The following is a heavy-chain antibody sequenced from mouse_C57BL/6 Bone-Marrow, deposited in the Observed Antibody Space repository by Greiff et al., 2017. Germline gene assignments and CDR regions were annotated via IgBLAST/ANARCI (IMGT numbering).Heavy chain of an antibody. CDR3: ARQRTGYYFDY. CDR2: ISSGGSYT. CDR1: GFTFSSYG. J-gene: IGHJ2*01. D-gene: IGHD4-1*01. Sequence: EVKLVESGGDLVKPGGSLKLSCAASGFTFSSYGMSWVRQTPDKRLEWVATISSGGSYTYYPDSVKGRFTISRDNAKNTLYLQMSSLKSEDTAMYYCARQRTGYYFDYGGQGTTLTVSS. V-gene: IGHV5-6*02.